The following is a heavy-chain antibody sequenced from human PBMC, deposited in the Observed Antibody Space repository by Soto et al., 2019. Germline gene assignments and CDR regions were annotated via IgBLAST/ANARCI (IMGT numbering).Heavy chain of an antibody. D-gene: IGHD2-2*01. CDR2: IIPMFGIG. CDR3: ARGYPENYFYAMDV. J-gene: IGHJ6*02. Sequence: QVQLVQSGAEVKMPGSSVRVSCKASGGSFSKYGISWVRQAPGQGLEWMGGIIPMFGIGNYAEKFLGRVTITADESTSTSHMALSSLRSEDTAVYFCARGYPENYFYAMDVSGQGTTVTVSS. V-gene: IGHV1-69*01. CDR1: GGSFSKYG.